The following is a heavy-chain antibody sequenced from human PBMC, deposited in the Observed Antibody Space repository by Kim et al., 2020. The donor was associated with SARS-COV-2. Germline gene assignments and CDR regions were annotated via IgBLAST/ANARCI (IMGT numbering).Heavy chain of an antibody. Sequence: ADSGKGRFTISRDNAKNSLYLQMNSLRAEDTAVYYCAREGAWGYYYFDYWGQGTLVTVSS. D-gene: IGHD3-22*01. CDR3: AREGAWGYYYFDY. J-gene: IGHJ4*02. V-gene: IGHV3-21*01.